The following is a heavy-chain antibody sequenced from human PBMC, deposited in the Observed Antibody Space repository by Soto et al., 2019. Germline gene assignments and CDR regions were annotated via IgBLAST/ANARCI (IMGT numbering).Heavy chain of an antibody. CDR1: GASVNTENCY. J-gene: IGHJ5*02. Sequence: QVQLQESGPGLVKPSETLSLTCTVSGASVNTENCYWSWIRQAPGKGLEWIGYVYYSGSTNYNHSLRSRATISLDTYKKQCTLKMTSMTSADTAFYYCARGVLRCLQWFDPWGQGTLVTVSS. V-gene: IGHV4-61*01. CDR2: VYYSGST. D-gene: IGHD3-3*01. CDR3: ARGVLRCLQWFDP.